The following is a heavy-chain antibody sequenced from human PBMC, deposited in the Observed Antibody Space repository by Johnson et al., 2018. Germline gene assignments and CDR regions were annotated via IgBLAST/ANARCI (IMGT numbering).Heavy chain of an antibody. D-gene: IGHD3-22*01. Sequence: QVQLVQSGGGVVQPGRSLRLSCAASGFTFSSYAMHWVRQAPGKGLEWVAVISNNGSNKYYADSVKGRFTISRDNSKNTLYRQMNSLRAEDTAVDYCASDHYYDSSGYYPYYYYDLDVWGKGTTVTVSS. CDR2: ISNNGSNK. CDR3: ASDHYYDSSGYYPYYYYDLDV. CDR1: GFTFSSYA. J-gene: IGHJ6*03. V-gene: IGHV3-30-3*01.